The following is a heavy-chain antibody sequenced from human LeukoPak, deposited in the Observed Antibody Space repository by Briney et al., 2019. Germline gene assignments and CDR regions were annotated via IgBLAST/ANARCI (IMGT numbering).Heavy chain of an antibody. D-gene: IGHD3-3*01. J-gene: IGHJ4*02. CDR3: ARDDFWSGRDY. Sequence: MGRIIPFFRTANYAQKFQGRVTITTEESTSTAYIELSSLRSEDTAVYYCARDDFWSGRDYWGQGTLVTVSS. CDR2: IIPFFRTA. V-gene: IGHV1-69*05.